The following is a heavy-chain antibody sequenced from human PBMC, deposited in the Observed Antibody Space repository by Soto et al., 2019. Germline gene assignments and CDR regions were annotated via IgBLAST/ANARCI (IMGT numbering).Heavy chain of an antibody. CDR3: AREAAALGNDY. Sequence: QVQLVQSGAEVKNPGASVKVSCKASGYTFTSYDINWVRHATGQGLEWMGWMNPNSGNTGYAQKFQGRVTMTSNTSISTAYMALSSLRSEDTAVYYCAREAAALGNDYWGQGPLVTVSS. J-gene: IGHJ4*02. V-gene: IGHV1-8*01. CDR1: GYTFTSYD. D-gene: IGHD2-2*01. CDR2: MNPNSGNT.